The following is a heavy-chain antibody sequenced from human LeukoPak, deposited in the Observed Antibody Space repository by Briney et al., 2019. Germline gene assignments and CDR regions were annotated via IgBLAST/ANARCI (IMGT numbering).Heavy chain of an antibody. Sequence: PSETLSLTCTVSGGSISSSSYYWGWIRQPPGNGLKWIGSIYYSGSTYYNPSLKSRVTISVDTSKNQFSLKLSSVTAADTAVYYCARGKNGNEPFDYWGQGTLVTVSS. CDR1: GGSISSSSYY. V-gene: IGHV4-39*07. CDR3: ARGKNGNEPFDY. J-gene: IGHJ4*02. CDR2: IYYSGST. D-gene: IGHD4-23*01.